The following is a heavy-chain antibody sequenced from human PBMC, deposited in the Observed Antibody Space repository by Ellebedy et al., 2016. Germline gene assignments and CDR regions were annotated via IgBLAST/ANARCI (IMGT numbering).Heavy chain of an antibody. Sequence: GGSLRLSCAASGFTFSTYAMTWVRQAPGKGLEWVSTISDSGRTHYADSVKGRFTISRDNSKNTLYLQMNSLRAEDTAVYYCDGGDSWGQGTLVTVSS. V-gene: IGHV3-23*01. CDR3: DGGDS. J-gene: IGHJ4*02. CDR1: GFTFSTYA. CDR2: ISDSGRT.